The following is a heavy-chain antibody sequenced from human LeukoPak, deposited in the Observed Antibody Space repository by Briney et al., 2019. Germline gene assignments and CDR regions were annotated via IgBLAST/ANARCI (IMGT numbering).Heavy chain of an antibody. CDR3: ARSVVGGFFDY. Sequence: SETLSLTCTVPSGSISSYYWNWIRQPPGKGLEWIGYIYYSGSTNYNPSLKSRVTISADTSKNQFSLKLSSVTAADTAVCYCARSVVGGFFDYWGQGTLVTVSS. CDR2: IYYSGST. D-gene: IGHD6-19*01. V-gene: IGHV4-59*01. J-gene: IGHJ4*02. CDR1: SGSISSYY.